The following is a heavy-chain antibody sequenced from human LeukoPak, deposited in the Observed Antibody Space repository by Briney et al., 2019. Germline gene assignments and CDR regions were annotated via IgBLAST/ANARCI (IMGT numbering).Heavy chain of an antibody. D-gene: IGHD3-3*02. Sequence: PSETLSLTCTVSGGSINSPYWTWIRQPPGKGLEWIGYIYYGGSTDYSPSLKSRATISLDTSKDQFSLHLTFVTAADTAVYYCARQLAGLAPPGFIDSWGQGTLVTVSS. CDR2: IYYGGST. V-gene: IGHV4-59*08. CDR1: GGSINSPY. CDR3: ARQLAGLAPPGFIDS. J-gene: IGHJ4*02.